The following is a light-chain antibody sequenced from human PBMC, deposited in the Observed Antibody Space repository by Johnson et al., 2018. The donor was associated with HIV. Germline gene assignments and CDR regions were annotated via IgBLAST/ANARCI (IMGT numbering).Light chain of an antibody. CDR1: SSNIGNNY. J-gene: IGLJ1*01. CDR3: GTWDSSLSSYV. CDR2: DNN. Sequence: QSVLTQPPSVSAAPGQKVTISCSGSSSNIGNNYVSWYQQLPGTAPKLLIYDNNKRPSGIPDRFSGSKSGTSATLGITGLQTGDEADYYCGTWDSSLSSYVFGTGTTGTGL. V-gene: IGLV1-51*01.